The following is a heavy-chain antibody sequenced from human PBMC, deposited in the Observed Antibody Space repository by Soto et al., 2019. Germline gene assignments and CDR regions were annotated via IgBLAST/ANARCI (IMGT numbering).Heavy chain of an antibody. D-gene: IGHD4-17*01. CDR2: IYYSGST. CDR1: GGSISSYY. J-gene: IGHJ3*02. Sequence: SETLSLTCTVSGGSISSYYWSWIRQPPGKGLEWIGYIYYSGSTNYNPSLKSRVTISVDTSKNQFSLKLSSVTAADTAVYYCARELVTRPSATYGDYGLDAFDIWGQGTMVTVSS. CDR3: ARELVTRPSATYGDYGLDAFDI. V-gene: IGHV4-59*01.